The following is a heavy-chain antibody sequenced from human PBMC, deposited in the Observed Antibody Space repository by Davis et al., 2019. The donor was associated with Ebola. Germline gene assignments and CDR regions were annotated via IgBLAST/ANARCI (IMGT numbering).Heavy chain of an antibody. D-gene: IGHD2-15*01. CDR1: GGTFSSYT. J-gene: IGHJ4*02. CDR2: IIPILGIA. Sequence: SVKVSCKASGGTFSSYTISWVRQAPGQGLEWMGRIIPILGIANYAQKLQGRVTMTTDTSTSTAYMELRSLRSDDTAVYYCARDPGVVVAGYWGQGTLVTVSS. CDR3: ARDPGVVVAGY. V-gene: IGHV1-69*04.